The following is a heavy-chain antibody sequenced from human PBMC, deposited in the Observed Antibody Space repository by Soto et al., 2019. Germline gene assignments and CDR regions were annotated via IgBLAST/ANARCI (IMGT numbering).Heavy chain of an antibody. Sequence: SVKVSCKASGFTFTSSAVQWVRQARGQRLEWIGWIVVGSGNTNYAQKFQERVTITRDMSTSTAYMELSSLRSEDTAVYYCAAPLYGGKAVRGRYYYYGMDVWGQGTTVTVS. D-gene: IGHD2-15*01. CDR3: AAPLYGGKAVRGRYYYYGMDV. CDR1: GFTFTSSA. J-gene: IGHJ6*02. CDR2: IVVGSGNT. V-gene: IGHV1-58*01.